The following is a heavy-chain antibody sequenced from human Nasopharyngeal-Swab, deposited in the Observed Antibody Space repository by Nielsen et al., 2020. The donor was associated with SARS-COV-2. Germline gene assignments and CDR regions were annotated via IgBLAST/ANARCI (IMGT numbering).Heavy chain of an antibody. CDR1: GGSISSSSYY. Sequence: SETLSLTCTVSGGSISSSSYYWGWIRQPPGKGLEWIGYIYYSGSTYYNPSLKSRVTISVDTSKNQFSLKLSSVTAADTAVYYCAREGSSSMALDYWGQGTLVTVSS. CDR3: AREGSSSMALDY. D-gene: IGHD6-6*01. J-gene: IGHJ4*02. CDR2: IYYSGST. V-gene: IGHV4-39*07.